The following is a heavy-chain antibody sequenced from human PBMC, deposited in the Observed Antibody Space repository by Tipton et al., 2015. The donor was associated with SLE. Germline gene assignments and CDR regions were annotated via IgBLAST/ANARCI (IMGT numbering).Heavy chain of an antibody. CDR2: ITWNSDSI. V-gene: IGHV3-9*01. CDR1: GFTFEDYA. Sequence: SLRLSCVASGFTFEDYAMHWVRQVPGKGLEWVSGITWNSDSIGYADSVKGRFTISRDNSKNTLYLQMNSLRAEDTAVYYCAKAYSNMGYSYYGMDVWGQGTTVTVSS. CDR3: AKAYSNMGYSYYGMDV. J-gene: IGHJ6*02. D-gene: IGHD4-11*01.